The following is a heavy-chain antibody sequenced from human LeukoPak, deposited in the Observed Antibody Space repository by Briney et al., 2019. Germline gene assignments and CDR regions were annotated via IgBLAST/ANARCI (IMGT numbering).Heavy chain of an antibody. CDR3: ARAPIVVVPAAMVPYYYYYMDV. CDR2: IYYSGST. V-gene: IGHV4-59*01. J-gene: IGHJ6*03. CDR1: GGSISSYY. D-gene: IGHD2-2*01. Sequence: SETLSHTCTVSGGSISSYYWSWIRQPPGKGLESIGYIYYSGSTNYNPSLKSRVTISVDTSKNQFSLKLSSVTAADTAVYYCARAPIVVVPAAMVPYYYYYMDVWGKGTTVTVSS.